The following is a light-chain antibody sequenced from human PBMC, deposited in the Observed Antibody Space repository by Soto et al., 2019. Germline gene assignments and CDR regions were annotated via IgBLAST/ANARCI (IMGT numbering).Light chain of an antibody. Sequence: QPVLTQPPSVSGAPGQRVTISCTGSSSNIGAGYDVHWYQQLPGTAPKLLIYGNSNRPSGVPDRFSGSKSGTSASLAITGLQAEDEADYYCQSYDSSRSEVFGTGTKVTVL. J-gene: IGLJ1*01. CDR3: QSYDSSRSEV. CDR1: SSNIGAGYD. V-gene: IGLV1-40*01. CDR2: GNS.